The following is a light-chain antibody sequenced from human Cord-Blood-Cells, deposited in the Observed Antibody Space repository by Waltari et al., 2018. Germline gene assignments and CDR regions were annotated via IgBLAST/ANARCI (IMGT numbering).Light chain of an antibody. Sequence: IQMIQSPSSLSASVGDRVTITCRASQSISSYLNWYQQKPGKAPKLLIYAASSLQSGVPSRFSGSGSGTDFTLTISSLQPEDFATYYWQQSYSTPFTFGPGTKVDIK. V-gene: IGKV1-39*01. CDR1: QSISSY. J-gene: IGKJ3*01. CDR3: QQSYSTPFT. CDR2: AAS.